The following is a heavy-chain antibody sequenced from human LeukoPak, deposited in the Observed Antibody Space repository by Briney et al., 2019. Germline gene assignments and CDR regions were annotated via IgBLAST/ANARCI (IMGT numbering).Heavy chain of an antibody. CDR3: ARVGTTVTTRAFDI. CDR1: GGSVSSSSYY. Sequence: SETLSLTCTVSGGSVSSSSYYWGWIRQPPGKGLEWIGSIYYSGSTYYNPSLKSRVTISVDTSKNQFSLKLSSVTAADTAVYYCARVGTTVTTRAFDIWGQGTMVTVSS. J-gene: IGHJ3*02. V-gene: IGHV4-39*07. D-gene: IGHD4-17*01. CDR2: IYYSGST.